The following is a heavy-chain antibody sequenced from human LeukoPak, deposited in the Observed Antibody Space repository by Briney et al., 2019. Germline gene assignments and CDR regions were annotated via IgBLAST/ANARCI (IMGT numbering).Heavy chain of an antibody. Sequence: GGSLRLSCAASGFTFSSYAMAWVRQAPGKGLEWVSATSGDGGNTYHADSVKGRFTISRDNSKNTLYLQMNSLRAEDTAVYYCAKDHCSSTICSFDSWGQGTLVTVSS. V-gene: IGHV3-23*01. CDR3: AKDHCSSTICSFDS. J-gene: IGHJ4*02. CDR1: GFTFSSYA. CDR2: TSGDGGNT. D-gene: IGHD2-2*01.